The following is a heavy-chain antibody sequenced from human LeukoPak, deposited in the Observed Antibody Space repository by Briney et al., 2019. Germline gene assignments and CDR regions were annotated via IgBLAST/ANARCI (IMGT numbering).Heavy chain of an antibody. Sequence: RGSLRLSCAASGFTFSSYDMYWVRQAPGKGLDWVAFVRYDGSQKYYADSVKGRFTLSRDNSKNTLYLQMNSLRAEDTAVFYCAKGGARLHSYYFDYWGQGTLVTVSS. CDR1: GFTFSSYD. V-gene: IGHV3-30*02. CDR2: VRYDGSQK. J-gene: IGHJ4*02. D-gene: IGHD1-26*01. CDR3: AKGGARLHSYYFDY.